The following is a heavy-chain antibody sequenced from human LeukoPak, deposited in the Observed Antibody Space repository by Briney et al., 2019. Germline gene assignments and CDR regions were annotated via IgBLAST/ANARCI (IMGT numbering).Heavy chain of an antibody. V-gene: IGHV4-39*07. CDR1: GGSISSSSYY. J-gene: IGHJ6*02. CDR2: IYYSGST. Sequence: SETLSLTCTVSGGSISSSSYYWGWIRQPPGKGLEWIGSIYYSGSTYYNPSLKSRVTISVDTSKNQFSLKLSSVTAADTAVYYCARASGSYFSYYYYGMDVWGQGTTVTVSS. D-gene: IGHD1-26*01. CDR3: ARASGSYFSYYYYGMDV.